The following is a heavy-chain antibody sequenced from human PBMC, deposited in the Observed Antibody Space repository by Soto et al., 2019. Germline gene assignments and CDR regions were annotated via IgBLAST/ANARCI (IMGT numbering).Heavy chain of an antibody. CDR2: IYWDDDK. V-gene: IGHV2-5*02. D-gene: IGHD2-21*01. CDR3: ARTLEGFGGGDGKFYYGMDV. Sequence: SGPTLVNPTQTLTLTCTFSGFSLSSSAVGVGVGWIRQPPGKALEWLALIYWDDDKRYSPSLESRLTITKDTSQNQVVLTMTNMDPVDTGTYYCARTLEGFGGGDGKFYYGMDVWGQGTTVTVSS. CDR1: GFSLSSSAVGVG. J-gene: IGHJ6*02.